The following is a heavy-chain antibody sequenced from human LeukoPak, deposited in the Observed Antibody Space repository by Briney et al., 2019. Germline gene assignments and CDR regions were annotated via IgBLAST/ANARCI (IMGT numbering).Heavy chain of an antibody. CDR3: ARELVVDDAFDI. D-gene: IGHD2-15*01. CDR2: ISGSGGST. Sequence: HPGGSLRLSCAASGFTFSSYEMNWVRQAPGKGLEWVSAISGSGGSTYYADSVKGRFTISRDNAKNTLYLQMNSLRPEDTAVYYCARELVVDDAFDIWGQGTMVTVSS. V-gene: IGHV3-23*01. J-gene: IGHJ3*02. CDR1: GFTFSSYE.